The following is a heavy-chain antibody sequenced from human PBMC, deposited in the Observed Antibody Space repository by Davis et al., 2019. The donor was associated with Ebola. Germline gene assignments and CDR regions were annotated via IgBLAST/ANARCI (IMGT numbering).Heavy chain of an antibody. D-gene: IGHD3-3*01. CDR1: GGSFSGYY. CDR2: INDSGST. CDR3: ATDGSTIFGVVRKGDYYYMDV. Sequence: PSETLSLTCAVYGGSFSGYYWSWIRQPPGKGLEWIGEINDSGSTNYSPSLKNRVTMSLDTSKNQFSLKLSSVTAADTAVYYCATDGSTIFGVVRKGDYYYMDVWGKGTTVTVSS. J-gene: IGHJ6*03. V-gene: IGHV4-34*01.